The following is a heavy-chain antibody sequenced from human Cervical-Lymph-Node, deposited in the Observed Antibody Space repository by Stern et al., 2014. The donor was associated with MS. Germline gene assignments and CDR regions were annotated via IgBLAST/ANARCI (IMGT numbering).Heavy chain of an antibody. CDR3: ARDARSPYPYGLYYYGMDV. CDR1: GGSISSGGYY. CDR2: IYYSGST. D-gene: IGHD3-10*01. V-gene: IGHV4-31*03. J-gene: IGHJ6*02. Sequence: VQLEESGPGLVKPSQTLSLTCTVSGGSISSGGYYWSWIRQHPGKGLEWIGYIYYSGSTYYNPSLKSRVTISVDTSKNQFSLKLSSVTAADTAVYYCARDARSPYPYGLYYYGMDVWGQGTTVTVSS.